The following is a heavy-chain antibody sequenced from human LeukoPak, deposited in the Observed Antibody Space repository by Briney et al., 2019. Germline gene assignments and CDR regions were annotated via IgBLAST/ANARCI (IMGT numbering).Heavy chain of an antibody. CDR2: ISTSSSYI. Sequence: PGGSLRLSCAASGFTFSDYYMSWIRQAPGKGLEWVSSISTSSSYIYYADSVKGRFTISRDNAKNSLYLQMNSLRAEDTAVYYCARDSTARSSTSCHDYWGQGTLVTVSS. V-gene: IGHV3-11*06. J-gene: IGHJ4*02. CDR1: GFTFSDYY. CDR3: ARDSTARSSTSCHDY. D-gene: IGHD2-2*01.